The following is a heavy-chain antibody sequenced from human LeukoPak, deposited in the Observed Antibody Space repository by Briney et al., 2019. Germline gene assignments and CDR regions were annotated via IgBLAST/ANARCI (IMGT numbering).Heavy chain of an antibody. J-gene: IGHJ4*02. Sequence: PGGSLRLSCAASGFTFSSYAMTWVRQAPGKGLEWVSVISGSSGGTYYADSVKGRFIISRDNFKNTVYLQMNSLRAEDTAVYYCAKEDDFGNHFDYWGQGTLVTVSS. D-gene: IGHD4-11*01. V-gene: IGHV3-23*01. CDR2: ISGSSGGT. CDR3: AKEDDFGNHFDY. CDR1: GFTFSSYA.